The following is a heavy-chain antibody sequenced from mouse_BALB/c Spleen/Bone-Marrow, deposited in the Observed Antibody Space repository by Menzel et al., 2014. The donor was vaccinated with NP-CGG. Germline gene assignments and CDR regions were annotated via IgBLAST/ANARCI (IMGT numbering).Heavy chain of an antibody. V-gene: IGHV5-9-3*01. CDR2: ISSGGSYT. Sequence: EVNVVESGGGLVKPGGSLKLSCAASGFTFSSYAMPWVRQTPEKRLEWVATISSGGSYTYYPDSVKGRFTISRDNAKNTLYLQMSSLRSEDTAMYYCARHGGKGYAMDYWGQGTSVTVSS. CDR1: GFTFSSYA. J-gene: IGHJ4*01. CDR3: ARHGGKGYAMDY. D-gene: IGHD2-1*01.